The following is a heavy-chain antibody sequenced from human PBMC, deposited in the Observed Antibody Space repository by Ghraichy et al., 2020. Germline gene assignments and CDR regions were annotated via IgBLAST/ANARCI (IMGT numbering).Heavy chain of an antibody. CDR3: ARELWSGYPSYYYGMDV. V-gene: IGHV3-74*01. D-gene: IGHD3-3*01. CDR1: GFTFSSYW. CDR2: INSDGSST. Sequence: GESLNISCAASGFTFSSYWMHWVRQAPGKGLVWVSRINSDGSSTSYADSVKGRFTISRDNAKNTLYLQMNSLRAEDTAVYYCARELWSGYPSYYYGMDVWGQGTTVTVSS. J-gene: IGHJ6*02.